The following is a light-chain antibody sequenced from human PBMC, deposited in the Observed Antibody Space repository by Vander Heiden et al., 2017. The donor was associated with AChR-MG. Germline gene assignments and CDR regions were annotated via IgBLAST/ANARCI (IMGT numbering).Light chain of an antibody. Sequence: EIVMTQSPAILSVSPGERATLSCRASQSVSTNLAWYQHKPGQAPRLLIYGASTRDTGIPARISGSGSGTEFTLTISSLQSEDFAVYYCQQYNSWPYTFGQRTKLEI. J-gene: IGKJ2*01. CDR3: QQYNSWPYT. CDR1: QSVSTN. V-gene: IGKV3-15*01. CDR2: GAS.